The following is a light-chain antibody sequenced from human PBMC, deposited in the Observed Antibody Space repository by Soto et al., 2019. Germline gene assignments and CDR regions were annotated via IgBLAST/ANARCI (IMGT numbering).Light chain of an antibody. CDR1: TSNIESAT. Sequence: QSVLTQPPSASGTPGQRVTFSCSGSTSNIESATVNWYQQLPGTAPKLLIFNNYQRPSGVPDRFSGSRSATSASLAISGLQSEDEGHDYCAAWDDSLNSLYVFGTGTKVTVL. CDR2: NNY. J-gene: IGLJ1*01. CDR3: AAWDDSLNSLYV. V-gene: IGLV1-44*01.